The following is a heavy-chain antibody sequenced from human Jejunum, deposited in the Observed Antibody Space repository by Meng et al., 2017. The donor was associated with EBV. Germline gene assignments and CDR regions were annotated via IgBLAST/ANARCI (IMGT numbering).Heavy chain of an antibody. CDR2: INTRTGNP. J-gene: IGHJ4*02. V-gene: IGHV7-4-1*02. Sequence: QVKLVQLGSELKKPGASVRVSCKASGYTFSRYGMNWVRQAPGQGLEWMGWINTRTGNPAYAQGFTGRFVFSLDTSVSTAYLQISSLKAEDTAVYYCASDISTATFGYWGQGTLVTVSS. D-gene: IGHD2-21*02. CDR3: ASDISTATFGY. CDR1: GYTFSRYG.